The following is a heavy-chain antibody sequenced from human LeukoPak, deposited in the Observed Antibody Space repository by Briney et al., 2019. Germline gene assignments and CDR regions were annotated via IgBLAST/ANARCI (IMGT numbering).Heavy chain of an antibody. CDR1: GGTFSSYA. CDR2: IIPIFGTA. V-gene: IGHV1-69*13. D-gene: IGHD1-26*01. CDR3: AFSSYYLQGNYYYMDV. J-gene: IGHJ6*03. Sequence: SVKVSCKASGGTFSSYAISWVRQAPGQGLEWMGGIIPIFGTANYAQKFQGRVTITADESTSTVYMELRSLRSDDTAVYYCAFSSYYLQGNYYYMDVWGKGTTVTVSS.